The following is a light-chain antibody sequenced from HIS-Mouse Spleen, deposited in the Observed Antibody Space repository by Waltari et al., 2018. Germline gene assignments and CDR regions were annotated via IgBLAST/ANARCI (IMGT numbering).Light chain of an antibody. J-gene: IGLJ3*02. Sequence: QSALTQPASVSGSPGQSITISCTGTSSDVGSYNLVSWYQQHPGKAPKRMIYEGSKRPSGVSNRFSGSKSGNTASLTISWLQAEDEADYYCCSYAGSSTFGVFGGGTKLTVL. CDR3: CSYAGSSTFGV. CDR2: EGS. V-gene: IGLV2-23*03. CDR1: SSDVGSYNL.